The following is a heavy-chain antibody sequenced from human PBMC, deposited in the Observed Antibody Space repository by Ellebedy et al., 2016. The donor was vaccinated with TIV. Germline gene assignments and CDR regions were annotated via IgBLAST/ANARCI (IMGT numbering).Heavy chain of an antibody. CDR3: ARESGWPDWYFDL. CDR2: IYYSGTT. J-gene: IGHJ2*01. V-gene: IGHV4-39*07. D-gene: IGHD6-19*01. CDR1: GDSISDSRYY. Sequence: SETLSLTXTVSGDSISDSRYYWSWIRQPPGRGLEWIGSIYYSGTTYYNPSLKSRVTMSVDTSRNQFSLNLNSVTAADTAVYYCARESGWPDWYFDLWGRGTLVTVSS.